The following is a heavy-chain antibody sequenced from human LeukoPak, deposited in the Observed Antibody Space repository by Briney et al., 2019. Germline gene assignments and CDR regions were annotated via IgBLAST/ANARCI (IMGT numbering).Heavy chain of an antibody. D-gene: IGHD5/OR15-5a*01. Sequence: GGSLRLSCAASGFTFSSYWMTWVRQAPGKGLEWVAVISSDGRDKHHADSVKGRFTISRDNSKNTLYLQTNSLRAEDTAVYYCARDLRRFAAYYFDYWGQGTLVTVSS. CDR2: ISSDGRDK. V-gene: IGHV3-30*03. CDR1: GFTFSSYW. CDR3: ARDLRRFAAYYFDY. J-gene: IGHJ4*02.